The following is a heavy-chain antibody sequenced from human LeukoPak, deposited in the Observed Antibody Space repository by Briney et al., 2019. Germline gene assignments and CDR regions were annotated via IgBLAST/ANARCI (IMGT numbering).Heavy chain of an antibody. CDR2: ISAYNGNT. V-gene: IGHV1-18*01. D-gene: IGHD3-22*01. CDR1: GYTFTSYC. Sequence: ASVKVSCKASGYTFTSYCISWLRQAPGQGLEWMGWISAYNGNTNYAQKLQGRVTMTTDTSTSTAYMELRSLRSDDTAVYYCARGTRRSTMIVVVPFDYWGQGTLVTVSS. J-gene: IGHJ4*02. CDR3: ARGTRRSTMIVVVPFDY.